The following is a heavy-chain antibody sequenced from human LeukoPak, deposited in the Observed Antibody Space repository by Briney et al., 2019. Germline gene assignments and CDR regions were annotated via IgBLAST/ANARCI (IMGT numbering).Heavy chain of an antibody. CDR3: AKDGAAGTSSYFDY. J-gene: IGHJ4*02. CDR1: GFTFDDYT. V-gene: IGHV3-43*01. CDR2: ISWDGGST. Sequence: GGSLRLSCAASGFTFDDYTMHWVRQAPGKGLEWVSLISWDGGSTYYADSVKGRFTISRDNSKNSLYLQMNSLRTEDTALYYCAKDGAAGTSSYFDYWGQGTLVTVSS. D-gene: IGHD6-13*01.